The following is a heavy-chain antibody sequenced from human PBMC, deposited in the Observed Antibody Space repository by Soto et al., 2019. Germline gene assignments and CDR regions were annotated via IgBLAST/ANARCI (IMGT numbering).Heavy chain of an antibody. Sequence: QVQLVESGGGVVQPGRSLRLSCAASGFTFSSYGMHWVRQAPGKGLEWVAVISYDGSNKYYADSVKGRFTISRDNSKNTLYLQMNSLRAEDTAVYYCAKRSSLVYWGQGTLVTVSS. CDR3: AKRSSLVY. J-gene: IGHJ4*02. CDR2: ISYDGSNK. CDR1: GFTFSSYG. V-gene: IGHV3-30*18.